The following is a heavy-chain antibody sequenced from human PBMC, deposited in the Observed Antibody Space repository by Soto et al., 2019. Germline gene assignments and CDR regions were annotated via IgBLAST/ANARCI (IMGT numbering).Heavy chain of an antibody. Sequence: QVQLQESGPGQVKPSETLSLTCTVSGGSIRSYYWSWIRQPPGKGLEWVGYIYDIGSTDYNPSLKSRVIVLGDTSKNHFSLTLISVTAADTDIYYCARHLTYGGQNFEYWGQGTLVTVSS. CDR1: GGSIRSYY. CDR2: IYDIGST. V-gene: IGHV4-59*08. D-gene: IGHD4-17*01. J-gene: IGHJ4*02. CDR3: ARHLTYGGQNFEY.